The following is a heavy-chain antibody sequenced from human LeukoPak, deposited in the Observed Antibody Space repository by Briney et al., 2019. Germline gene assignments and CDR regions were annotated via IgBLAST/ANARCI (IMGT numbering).Heavy chain of an antibody. CDR1: GGSFSGYY. CDR3: ARDSGTFDY. CDR2: INHSGST. D-gene: IGHD3-10*01. J-gene: IGHJ4*02. V-gene: IGHV4-34*01. Sequence: SETLSLTCAVYGGSFSGYYWSWIRQPPGKGLEWIGEINHSGSTYYNPSLKSRVTISVDRSNNQFSLKLSSVTAADTAVYYCARDSGTFDYWGQGTLVTVSS.